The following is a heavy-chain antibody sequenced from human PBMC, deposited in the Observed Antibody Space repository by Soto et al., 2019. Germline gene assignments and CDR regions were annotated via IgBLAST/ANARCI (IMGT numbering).Heavy chain of an antibody. V-gene: IGHV4-59*01. J-gene: IGHJ5*02. CDR3: AREASETIFGVVITKNWFDP. Sequence: SETLSLTCTVSGGSISSYYWSWIRQPPGKGLEWIGYIYYSGSTNYNPSLKSRVTISVDTSKNQFSLKLSSVTAADTAVYYCAREASETIFGVVITKNWFDPWGQGTLVTVSS. CDR2: IYYSGST. CDR1: GGSISSYY. D-gene: IGHD3-3*01.